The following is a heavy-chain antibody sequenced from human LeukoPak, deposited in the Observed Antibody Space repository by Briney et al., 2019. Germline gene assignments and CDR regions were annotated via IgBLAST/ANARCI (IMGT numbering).Heavy chain of an antibody. D-gene: IGHD3/OR15-3a*01. Sequence: KPSETLSLTCTVSGGSISSYYWSWIRQPPGKGLEWIGYIYYSGSTNYNPPLKSRVTISVDTSKNQFSLKLGSVTAADTAVYYCARRWTGDAFDIWGQGTMVTVSS. CDR3: ARRWTGDAFDI. V-gene: IGHV4-59*01. J-gene: IGHJ3*02. CDR1: GGSISSYY. CDR2: IYYSGST.